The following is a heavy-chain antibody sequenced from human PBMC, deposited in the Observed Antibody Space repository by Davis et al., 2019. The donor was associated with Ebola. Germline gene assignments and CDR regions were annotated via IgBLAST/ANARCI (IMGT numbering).Heavy chain of an antibody. CDR2: IKKDGSEK. CDR1: RFTFNNYW. J-gene: IGHJ6*02. Sequence: GSLRLSCAASRFTFNNYWMGWVRQAPGRGLEWVANIKKDGSEKYYVDSVEGRFTISRDNAKNSLYLQMNSLRAEDTAVYYCARDENYDFWSGYHYYYGMDVWGQGTTVTVSS. D-gene: IGHD3-3*01. V-gene: IGHV3-7*03. CDR3: ARDENYDFWSGYHYYYGMDV.